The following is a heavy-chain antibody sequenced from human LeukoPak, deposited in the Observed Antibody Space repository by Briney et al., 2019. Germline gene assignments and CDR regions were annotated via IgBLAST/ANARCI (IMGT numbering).Heavy chain of an antibody. Sequence: SETLSLTCAVYGGSFSGYYWSWIRQPPGKGLEWIGEINHSGSTNYNPSLKSRVTISVDTSKNQFSLKLSSVTAADTAEYYCARVAGITIFGVVTKAPYYFDYWGQGTLVTVSS. J-gene: IGHJ4*02. CDR1: GGSFSGYY. D-gene: IGHD3-3*01. CDR3: ARVAGITIFGVVTKAPYYFDY. V-gene: IGHV4-34*01. CDR2: INHSGST.